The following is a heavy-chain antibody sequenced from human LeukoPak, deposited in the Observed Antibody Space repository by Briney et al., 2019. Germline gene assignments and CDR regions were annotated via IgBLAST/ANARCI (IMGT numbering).Heavy chain of an antibody. J-gene: IGHJ4*02. CDR1: GGSFSGYY. CDR2: INHSGST. V-gene: IGHV4-34*01. Sequence: PSETLSLTCAVYGGSFSGYYWSWIRQPPGKGLEWIGEINHSGSTKYNPSLKSRVTISVDTSKNQFSLKPSSVTAADTAVYYCASSPPVSYDFWSGYYPFDYWGQGTLVTVSS. D-gene: IGHD3-3*01. CDR3: ASSPPVSYDFWSGYYPFDY.